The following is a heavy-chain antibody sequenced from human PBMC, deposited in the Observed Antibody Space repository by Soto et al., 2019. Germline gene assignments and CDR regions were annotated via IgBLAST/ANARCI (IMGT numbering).Heavy chain of an antibody. CDR2: ISPSSGHI. D-gene: IGHD2-15*01. CDR3: SGCSGGACHKNYGMEV. CDR1: GFTFSSCT. V-gene: IGHV3-21*06. J-gene: IGHJ6*02. Sequence: EVHLVESGGGLVKPGGSLRLSCAVSGFTFSSCTMNWVRQAPGQGLEWVYSISPSSGHIDYADSWKGRFTISRDNSKNSLLLPIHSLRGAATAVYYCSGCSGGACHKNYGMEVWGQGTTVTVPS.